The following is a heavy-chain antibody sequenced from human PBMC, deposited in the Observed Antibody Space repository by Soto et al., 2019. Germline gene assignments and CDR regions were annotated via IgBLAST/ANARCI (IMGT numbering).Heavy chain of an antibody. Sequence: QDQLVQSGAEVKKPGASVTVSCKASGYSFTNYGVTWVRRTPGQGLEWMGWISAFNGNTHYAQNLQGRVTMTTDASTSTAYMELRSLRSDDTAVHNCARDRGVAPPVAGNTHYYYYMDVWGKGTTVTVSS. CDR1: GYSFTNYG. V-gene: IGHV1-18*01. CDR2: ISAFNGNT. CDR3: ARDRGVAPPVAGNTHYYYYMDV. D-gene: IGHD6-19*01. J-gene: IGHJ6*03.